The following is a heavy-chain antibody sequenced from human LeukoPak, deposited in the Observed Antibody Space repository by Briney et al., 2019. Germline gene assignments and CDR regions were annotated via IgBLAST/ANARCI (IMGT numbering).Heavy chain of an antibody. CDR3: AHRSADYGGNSGNYFDY. V-gene: IGHV2-5*02. Sequence: SGPTLVHPPPTLTLTCTFSGFSLGTRGVGVGWIRQPPGKALEWLPPIYSDDDKRYSPSLKTRLTITKDTSKNQVVLTMTNMDPVDTATYYCAHRSADYGGNSGNYFDYWGQGTLVTVSS. J-gene: IGHJ4*02. CDR2: IYSDDDK. CDR1: GFSLGTRGVG. D-gene: IGHD4-23*01.